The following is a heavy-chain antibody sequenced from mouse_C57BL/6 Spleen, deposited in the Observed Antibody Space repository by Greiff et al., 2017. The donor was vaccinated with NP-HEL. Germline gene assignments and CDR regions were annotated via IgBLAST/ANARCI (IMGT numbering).Heavy chain of an antibody. CDR1: GYTFTSYW. J-gene: IGHJ2*01. Sequence: QVQLQQPGAELVMPGASVKLSCKASGYTFTSYWMHWVKQRPGQGLEWIGELDPSDSYTNYNQKFKGKSTLTVDKSSSTAYMQLSSLTSEDSAVYYCARGGDYGFDYWGQGTTLTVSS. D-gene: IGHD2-4*01. CDR3: ARGGDYGFDY. CDR2: LDPSDSYT. V-gene: IGHV1-69*01.